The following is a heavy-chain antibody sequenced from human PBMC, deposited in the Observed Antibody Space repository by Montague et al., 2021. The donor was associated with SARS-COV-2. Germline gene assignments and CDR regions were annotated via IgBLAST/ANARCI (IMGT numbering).Heavy chain of an antibody. V-gene: IGHV4-34*01. CDR1: GGSFSGYY. D-gene: IGHD2-2*01. CDR2: INQSGRT. J-gene: IGHJ6*02. Sequence: SETLSLTCAVYGGSFSGYYWSWIRRPPEKGLEWIGEINQSGRTNNNPSLKSRVTISVDTSKNHFTLRLSSVTAADTAVYYCANFRRTQLLFGTLYYGMDVWGQGTRITVSS. CDR3: ANFRRTQLLFGTLYYGMDV.